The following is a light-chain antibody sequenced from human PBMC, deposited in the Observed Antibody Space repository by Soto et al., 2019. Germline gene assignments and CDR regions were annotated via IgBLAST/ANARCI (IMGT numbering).Light chain of an antibody. J-gene: IGKJ1*01. CDR3: QRYDSLRT. CDR2: GAS. CDR1: QSVSRY. Sequence: IVLTQAPGTLSLSPGERATLSCRASQSVSRYLTWYQQKPGQAPRLLIYGASNRATGVPDRFSGSGSGTDFTLTITRLEAEDFAMYYCQRYDSLRTFGQGTKVDIK. V-gene: IGKV3-20*01.